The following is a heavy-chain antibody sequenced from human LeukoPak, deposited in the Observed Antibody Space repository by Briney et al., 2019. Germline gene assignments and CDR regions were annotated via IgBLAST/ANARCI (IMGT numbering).Heavy chain of an antibody. D-gene: IGHD1-1*01. CDR3: ARQREPTGTTGLSSPFDI. CDR2: IYPGDSDT. CDR1: GYSFTSYW. J-gene: IGHJ3*02. V-gene: IGHV5-51*01. Sequence: GESLKTSCKGSGYSFTSYWIGWVRQMPGKGLEWMAIIYPGDSDTRYSTSFQGQVTISADKSITTAYLQWSRLKASDTAMYYCARQREPTGTTGLSSPFDIWGQGTMVTVSS.